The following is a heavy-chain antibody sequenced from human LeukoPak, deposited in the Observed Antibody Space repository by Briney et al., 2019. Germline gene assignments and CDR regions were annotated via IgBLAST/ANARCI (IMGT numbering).Heavy chain of an antibody. D-gene: IGHD3-10*01. CDR1: GYTFTSYG. CDR3: ARGDLIWFGELYGMDV. CDR2: TSAYNGNT. J-gene: IGHJ6*02. V-gene: IGHV1-18*01. Sequence: ASVKVSCKASGYTFTSYGISWVRQAPGQGLEWMGWTSAYNGNTNYAQKLQGRVTMTTDTSTSTAYMELRSLRSDDTAVYYCARGDLIWFGELYGMDVWGQGTTVTVSS.